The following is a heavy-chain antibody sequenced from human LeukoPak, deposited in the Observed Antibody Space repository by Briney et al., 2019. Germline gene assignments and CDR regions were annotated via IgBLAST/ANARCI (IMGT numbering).Heavy chain of an antibody. CDR2: INSDGSST. D-gene: IGHD3-3*02. J-gene: IGHJ4*02. CDR3: ARGSSGGTFGY. Sequence: GGSLRLSCAASGFTFSSYWMHWVRQAPGKGLVWVSRINSDGSSTTYADSVEGRFTISRDNAKNTLYLQMNGLRAEDTAVYYCARGSSGGTFGYWGQGTLVTVSS. V-gene: IGHV3-74*01. CDR1: GFTFSSYW.